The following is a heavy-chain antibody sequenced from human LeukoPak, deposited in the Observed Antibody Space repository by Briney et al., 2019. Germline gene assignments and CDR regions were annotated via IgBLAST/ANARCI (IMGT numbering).Heavy chain of an antibody. D-gene: IGHD3-10*01. CDR1: GGSFSGYY. CDR2: INHSGST. V-gene: IGHV4-34*01. CDR3: ARARITMVRGVPCFGY. Sequence: SETLSLTCAVSGGSFSGYYWSWIRQPPGKGLEWIGEINHSGSTNYNPSLKSRVTISVDTSKNQFSLKLSSVTAADTAVYYCARARITMVRGVPCFGYWGQGTLVTVSS. J-gene: IGHJ4*02.